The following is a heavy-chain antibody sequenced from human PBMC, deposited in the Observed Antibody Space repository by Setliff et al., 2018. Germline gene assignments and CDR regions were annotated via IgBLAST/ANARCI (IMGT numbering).Heavy chain of an antibody. J-gene: IGHJ4*02. CDR2: ISSSSGLI. Sequence: QAGGSLRLSCAASGFTSSTYAMNWLRQAPGKGLEWVSYISSSSGLIYYADSVKGRFTISRDEAKNSLYLQMNSLRTEDTAVYYCARSAVAVPGQFYFDNWGQGTQVTVSS. CDR3: ARSAVAVPGQFYFDN. D-gene: IGHD6-19*01. V-gene: IGHV3-48*01. CDR1: GFTSSTYA.